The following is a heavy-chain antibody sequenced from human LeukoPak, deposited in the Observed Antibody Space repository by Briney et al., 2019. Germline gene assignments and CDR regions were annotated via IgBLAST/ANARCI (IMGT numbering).Heavy chain of an antibody. CDR1: GGSISSSSYY. CDR2: IYYSGST. CDR3: ARDHYYCGGTCPWD. D-gene: IGHD2-21*01. Sequence: SETLSLTCTVSGGSISSSSYYWGWIRQPPGKGLEWIGSIYYSGSTYYNPSLKSRVTISVDTSKNQFSLKLSSVTAADTAVYYCARDHYYCGGTCPWDWGQGTLVTVSS. V-gene: IGHV4-39*02. J-gene: IGHJ4*02.